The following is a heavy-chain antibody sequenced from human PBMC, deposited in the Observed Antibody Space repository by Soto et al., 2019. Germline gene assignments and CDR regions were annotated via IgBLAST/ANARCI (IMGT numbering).Heavy chain of an antibody. Sequence: SETLSLTCAVSGYSISSGYYWGWIRQPPGKGLEWIGSIYHSGSTYYNPSLKSRVTISVATSKNQFSLKLSSVTAADTAVYYCAREARDGYNYMDYWGQGTLVTVSS. J-gene: IGHJ4*02. V-gene: IGHV4-38-2*02. CDR1: GYSISSGYY. CDR2: IYHSGST. CDR3: AREARDGYNYMDY. D-gene: IGHD5-12*01.